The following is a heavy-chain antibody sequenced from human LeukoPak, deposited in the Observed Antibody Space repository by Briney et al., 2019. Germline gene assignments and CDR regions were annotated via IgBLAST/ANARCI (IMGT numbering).Heavy chain of an antibody. CDR2: ISYDGSNK. CDR1: GFTFSSYA. J-gene: IGHJ4*02. Sequence: PGGSLRLSCAASGFTFSSYAMSWVRQAPGKGLEWVAVISYDGSNKYYADSVKGRFTISRDNSKNTLYLQMNSLRAEDTAVYYCAKAPRYCSSTSCYQIDYWGQGALVTVSS. V-gene: IGHV3-30*18. D-gene: IGHD2-2*01. CDR3: AKAPRYCSSTSCYQIDY.